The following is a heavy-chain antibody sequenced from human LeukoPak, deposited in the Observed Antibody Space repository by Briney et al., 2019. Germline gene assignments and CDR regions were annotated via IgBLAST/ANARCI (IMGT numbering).Heavy chain of an antibody. CDR2: IIPIFGTA. J-gene: IGHJ5*02. CDR3: ARHPYYDFWSGYYDNWFDP. V-gene: IGHV1-69*05. Sequence: SVKVSCKASGYTFTGYYMHWVRQAPGQGLEWMGRIIPIFGTANYAQKFQGRVTITTDESTSTAYMELSSLRSEDTAVCYCARHPYYDFWSGYYDNWFDPWGQGTLVTVSS. D-gene: IGHD3-3*01. CDR1: GYTFTGYY.